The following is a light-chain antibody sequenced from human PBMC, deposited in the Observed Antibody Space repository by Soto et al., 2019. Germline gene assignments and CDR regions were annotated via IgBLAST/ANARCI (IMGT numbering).Light chain of an antibody. J-gene: IGLJ1*01. CDR3: CSYAGSYYV. CDR2: AVS. Sequence: QSALTQPRSVSGSPGQSVTISCTGTSSDVGGYNYVSWYQQHPGKAPKLMIYAVSKRPSGVPDRFSGSKSGNTASLTISGLQAEDEADYYCCSYAGSYYVFGTGTKLTV. V-gene: IGLV2-11*01. CDR1: SSDVGGYNY.